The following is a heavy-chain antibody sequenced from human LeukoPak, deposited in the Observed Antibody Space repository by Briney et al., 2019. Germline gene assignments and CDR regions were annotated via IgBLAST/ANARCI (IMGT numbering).Heavy chain of an antibody. CDR2: ISSSSGYI. D-gene: IGHD6-6*01. CDR3: ATSPGLGYSSSLTGVDD. CDR1: GFTFSSYS. V-gene: IGHV3-21*01. J-gene: IGHJ4*02. Sequence: GGSLRLSCAASGFTFSSYSMNWVRQAPGKGLEWVSSISSSSGYIYYADSVKGRFTISRDNAKNSLYLQMNSLRAEDTAVYYCATSPGLGYSSSLTGVDDWGQGTLVTVSS.